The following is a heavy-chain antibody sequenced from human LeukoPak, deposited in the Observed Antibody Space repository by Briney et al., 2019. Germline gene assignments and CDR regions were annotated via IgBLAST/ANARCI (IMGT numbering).Heavy chain of an antibody. Sequence: ASVKVSCKASGGTFTSYAISWVRQAPGQGLEWMGGIIPIFGTANYAQKFQGRVTITADESTSTAYMELSSLRSEDTAVYYCARDLSDSSSTTGGYWGQGTLVTVSS. CDR2: IIPIFGTA. D-gene: IGHD6-6*01. V-gene: IGHV1-69*13. CDR1: GGTFTSYA. J-gene: IGHJ4*02. CDR3: ARDLSDSSSTTGGY.